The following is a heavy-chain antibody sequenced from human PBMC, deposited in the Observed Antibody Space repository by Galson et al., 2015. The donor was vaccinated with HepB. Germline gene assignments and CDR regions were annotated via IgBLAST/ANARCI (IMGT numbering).Heavy chain of an antibody. Sequence: SVKVSCKASGYTFTSYGISWVRQAPGQGLEWMGWISAYNGNTNYAQKLQGRVTMTTDTSTSTAYMELRSLRSDDTAVYYCARKTVAGTPGVLYYFDYWGQGTLVTVSS. CDR3: ARKTVAGTPGVLYYFDY. V-gene: IGHV1-18*01. CDR2: ISAYNGNT. CDR1: GYTFTSYG. J-gene: IGHJ4*02. D-gene: IGHD6-19*01.